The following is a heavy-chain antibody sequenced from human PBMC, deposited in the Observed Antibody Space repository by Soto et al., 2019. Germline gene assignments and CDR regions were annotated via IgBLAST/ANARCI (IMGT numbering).Heavy chain of an antibody. CDR3: ARSQGSSTSLEIYYYYYYGMDV. D-gene: IGHD2-2*01. J-gene: IGHJ6*02. V-gene: IGHV1-69*13. CDR2: IIPISGTA. Sequence: SVKVSCKASGGTFSSYAISWVRQAPGQGLEWMGGIIPISGTANYAQKFQGRVTITADESTSTAYMELSSLRSEGTAVYYCARSQGSSTSLEIYYYYYYGMDVWGQGTTVTVSS. CDR1: GGTFSSYA.